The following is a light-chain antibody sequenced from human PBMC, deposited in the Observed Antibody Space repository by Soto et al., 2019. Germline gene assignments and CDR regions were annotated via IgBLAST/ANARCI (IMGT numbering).Light chain of an antibody. Sequence: QCVLTQAPSVSGAPGQRVTISCTGSSSNIGAGYDVHWYQKVPGTAPKLLIYGNNNRPSGVPDRFSGSKSGTSASLAITGLQAEDEADYYCQSYDSSLSAPYVFGTGTKVTVL. J-gene: IGLJ1*01. CDR3: QSYDSSLSAPYV. CDR1: SSNIGAGYD. V-gene: IGLV1-40*01. CDR2: GNN.